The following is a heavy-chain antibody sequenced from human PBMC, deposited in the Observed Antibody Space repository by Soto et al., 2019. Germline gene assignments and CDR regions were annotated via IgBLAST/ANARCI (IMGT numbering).Heavy chain of an antibody. Sequence: SETLSLTCTVSGGSISSGGYYWSWIRQHPGKGLEWIGYIYYSGSTYYNPSLKSRVTISVDTSKNQFSLKLSSVTAADTAVYYCARDAPPLYRDYYYMDVWGKGTTVTVSS. V-gene: IGHV4-31*03. CDR3: ARDAPPLYRDYYYMDV. D-gene: IGHD5-12*01. CDR1: GGSISSGGYY. J-gene: IGHJ6*03. CDR2: IYYSGST.